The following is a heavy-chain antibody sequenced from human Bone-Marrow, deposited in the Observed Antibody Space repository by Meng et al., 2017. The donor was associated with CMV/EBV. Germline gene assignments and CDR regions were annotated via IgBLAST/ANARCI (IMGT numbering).Heavy chain of an antibody. CDR1: GFTFSSYG. D-gene: IGHD2-2*01. CDR2: IRYDGSNK. J-gene: IGHJ6*02. Sequence: GESLKISCAASGFTFSSYGMHWVRQAPGKGLEWVAFIRYDGSNKYYADSVKGRFTISRDNSKNTLYLQMNSLRAEDTAVYYCARGGDMFNREYQLLWGAGYVHYYYGMDVWGQGTTVTVSS. V-gene: IGHV3-30*02. CDR3: ARGGDMFNREYQLLWGAGYVHYYYGMDV.